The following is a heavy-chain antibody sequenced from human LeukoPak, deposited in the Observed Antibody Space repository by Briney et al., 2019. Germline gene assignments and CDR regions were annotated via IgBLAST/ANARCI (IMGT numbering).Heavy chain of an antibody. J-gene: IGHJ4*02. CDR1: GFIFSDVA. CDR2: ISGSSDRI. Sequence: SLRLSCAASGFIFSDVAISWVRQPPGKGLEWVAAISGSSDRIYYADSLKGRFTISRDNSKNTLFLEMNSLRVEDTAVYYCAEKSTILRHWGQGVPVTVSS. D-gene: IGHD3-9*01. V-gene: IGHV3-23*01. CDR3: AEKSTILRH.